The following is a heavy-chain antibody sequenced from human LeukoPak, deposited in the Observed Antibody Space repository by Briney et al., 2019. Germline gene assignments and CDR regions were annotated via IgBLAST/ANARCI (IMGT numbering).Heavy chain of an antibody. J-gene: IGHJ4*02. CDR2: ISAYNGNT. Sequence: ASVKVSCKASGYTFTSYGISWVRQAPGQGLEWMGWISAYNGNTNYAQKLQGRVTMTTDTSTSTAYMELRSLRSDDTAVYYCARDCSSTSCYVVGSFDCRGQGTLVTVSS. CDR3: ARDCSSTSCYVVGSFDC. D-gene: IGHD2-2*01. V-gene: IGHV1-18*01. CDR1: GYTFTSYG.